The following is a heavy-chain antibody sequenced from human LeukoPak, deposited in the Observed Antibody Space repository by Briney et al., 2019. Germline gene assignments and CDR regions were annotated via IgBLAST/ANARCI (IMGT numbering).Heavy chain of an antibody. D-gene: IGHD3-22*01. V-gene: IGHV3-74*01. CDR2: INSGGSST. J-gene: IGHJ4*02. CDR1: AFTFSRYW. CDR3: ARSRSYYYDSSGYSDY. Sequence: GGSLTLSCARSAFTFSRYWMHWLPQAPGKVLVWVSRINSGGSSTRHADSVKGRFTISRVNAKNTLYLQINSLRAEDTAVYYCARSRSYYYDSSGYSDYWGQGTLVTVSS.